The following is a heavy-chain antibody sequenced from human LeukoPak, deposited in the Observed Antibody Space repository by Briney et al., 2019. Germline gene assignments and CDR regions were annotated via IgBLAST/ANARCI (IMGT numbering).Heavy chain of an antibody. CDR1: GFTFSSYA. CDR3: ARGRQYYGMDV. Sequence: PGGSLRLSCAASGFTFSSYAMHWVRQAPGKGLEWVAVISYDGSNKYYADSVKGRFTISRDNSKNTLNLQMNSLRAEDTAVYYCARGRQYYGMDVWGQGTTVTVSS. J-gene: IGHJ6*02. CDR2: ISYDGSNK. V-gene: IGHV3-30*04.